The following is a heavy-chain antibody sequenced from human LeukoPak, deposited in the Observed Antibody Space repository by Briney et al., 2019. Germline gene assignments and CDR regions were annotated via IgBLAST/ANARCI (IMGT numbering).Heavy chain of an antibody. CDR3: ARGHSGTLDY. V-gene: IGHV4-59*01. J-gene: IGHJ4*02. Sequence: SETLSLTCSVSGGSISTYYWSWIRQPPGKGLEWIGYIYYSGSTNYNPSLKSRVTISVDTSKNQLSLNLRSVTAADTAVYYCARGHSGTLDYWGQGTLVTVSS. D-gene: IGHD1-26*01. CDR2: IYYSGST. CDR1: GGSISTYY.